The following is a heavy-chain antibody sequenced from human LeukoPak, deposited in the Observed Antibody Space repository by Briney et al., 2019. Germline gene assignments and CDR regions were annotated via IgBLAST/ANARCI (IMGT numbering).Heavy chain of an antibody. D-gene: IGHD1-14*01. Sequence: GGSLRLSCAASGFTFSNYAMIWVRQAPGKGLECVSTFSGDYALTYYADSVKGRFTISRDNSKNTLYLQMSNVRPEDTAIYYCARNEAGYHYYTGVWGKGTTVTVSS. J-gene: IGHJ6*03. V-gene: IGHV3-23*01. CDR2: FSGDYALT. CDR1: GFTFSNYA. CDR3: ARNEAGYHYYTGV.